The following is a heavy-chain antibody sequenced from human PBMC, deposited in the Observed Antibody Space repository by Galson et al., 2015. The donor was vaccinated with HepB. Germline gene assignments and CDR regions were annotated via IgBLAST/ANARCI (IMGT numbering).Heavy chain of an antibody. CDR2: IKPDGGEK. CDR1: GFTFSTFW. CDR3: TRDGSGWANF. D-gene: IGHD6-19*01. V-gene: IGHV3-7*03. Sequence: SLRLSCAASGFTFSTFWTGWVRQAPGKGLEWVANIKPDGGEKYYVDSVKGRFTISRDNAKNSLSLQMNSLRVDDTAIYYCTRDGSGWANFWGQGTLVTVSS. J-gene: IGHJ4*02.